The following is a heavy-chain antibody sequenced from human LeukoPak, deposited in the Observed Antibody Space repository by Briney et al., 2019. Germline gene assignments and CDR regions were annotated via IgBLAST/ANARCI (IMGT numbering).Heavy chain of an antibody. CDR1: GGSISSGSYY. V-gene: IGHV4-61*02. Sequence: SQTLSLTCTVSGGSISSGSYYWSWIRQPAGKGLEWIGRIYTSGSTNYNPSLKSRVTISVDTSKNQFSLKLSSVPAADTAVYYCASGYCSSTSCHPPYYGMDVWGQGTTVTVSS. J-gene: IGHJ6*02. CDR2: IYTSGST. CDR3: ASGYCSSTSCHPPYYGMDV. D-gene: IGHD2-2*01.